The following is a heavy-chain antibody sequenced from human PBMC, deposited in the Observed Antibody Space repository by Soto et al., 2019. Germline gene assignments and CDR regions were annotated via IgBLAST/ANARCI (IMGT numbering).Heavy chain of an antibody. CDR2: MSYDGSDT. V-gene: IGHV3-30*03. CDR3: TIVRVADSALEH. CDR1: GFIFSNNG. D-gene: IGHD3-10*02. Sequence: LRLSCVGSGFIFSNNGMHWVRQTPGKGLEWVAFMSYDGSDTFYADSVKGRFTISRDNSKNTLFLHMSNLRAEDTAMYYCTIVRVADSALEHWGQGTLVAVCS. J-gene: IGHJ1*01.